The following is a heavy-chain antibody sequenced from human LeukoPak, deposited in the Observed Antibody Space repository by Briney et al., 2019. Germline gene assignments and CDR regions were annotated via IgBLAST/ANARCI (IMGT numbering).Heavy chain of an antibody. CDR1: GYTFSNFG. V-gene: IGHV1-18*01. Sequence: ASVRVSCKTSGYTFSNFGINWVRQAPGQGLEWMGWISGNNDNPNYGQKLQGRFTVTTDSSTSTAYMELRNLTFDDTAVYYCARDGTSTDDYWGQGTLVTVSS. J-gene: IGHJ4*02. CDR3: ARDGTSTDDY. D-gene: IGHD2-2*01. CDR2: ISGNNDNP.